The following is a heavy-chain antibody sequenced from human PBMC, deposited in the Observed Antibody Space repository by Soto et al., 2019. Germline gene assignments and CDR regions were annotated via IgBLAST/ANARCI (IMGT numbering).Heavy chain of an antibody. CDR1: GFTFSSYS. V-gene: IGHV3-48*02. CDR2: ISSSSSTI. CDR3: ASNSPASSGWQLDY. D-gene: IGHD6-19*01. J-gene: IGHJ4*02. Sequence: GGSLRLSCAASGFTFSSYSMNWVRQAPGKGLEWVSYISSSSSTIYYADSVKGRFTISRDNAKNSLYLQMNRLRDEDTAVYYCASNSPASSGWQLDYWGQGTLVTVSS.